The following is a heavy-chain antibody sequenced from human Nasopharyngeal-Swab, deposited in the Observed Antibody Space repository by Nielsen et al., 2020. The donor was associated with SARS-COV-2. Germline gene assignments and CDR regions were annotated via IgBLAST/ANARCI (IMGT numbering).Heavy chain of an antibody. CDR1: GFTFNTYS. CDR2: ISSSSSYI. Sequence: LSLTCAASGFTFNTYSMNWVRQAPGKGLEWVSSISSSSSYIYYADSVKGRFTISRDNAKNSLYLQMNSLRAEDTAVYYCARDRTNDYYYYMDVWGKGTTVTVSS. CDR3: ARDRTNDYYYYMDV. J-gene: IGHJ6*03. V-gene: IGHV3-21*01. D-gene: IGHD1-1*01.